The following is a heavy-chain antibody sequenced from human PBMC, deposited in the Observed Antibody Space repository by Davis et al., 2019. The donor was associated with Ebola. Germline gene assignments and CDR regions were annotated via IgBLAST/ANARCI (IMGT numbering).Heavy chain of an antibody. D-gene: IGHD2-15*01. CDR1: GYTFTSYY. CDR2: INPSGGST. V-gene: IGHV1-46*01. J-gene: IGHJ6*02. Sequence: ASVKVSCKASGYTFTSYYMHWVRQAPGQGLEWMGIINPSGGSTSYAQKFQGRVTMTRDTSTCTVYMELSSLRSEDTAVYYCARVCSGGSCYYYYGMDVWGQGTTVTVSS. CDR3: ARVCSGGSCYYYYGMDV.